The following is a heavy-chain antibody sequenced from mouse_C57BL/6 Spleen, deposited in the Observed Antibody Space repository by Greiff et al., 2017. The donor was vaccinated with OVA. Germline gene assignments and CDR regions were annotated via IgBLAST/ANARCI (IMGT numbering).Heavy chain of an antibody. CDR2: ISDGGSYT. Sequence: VQLVESGGGLVKPGGSLKLSCAASGFTFSSYAMSWVRQTPEKRLEWVATISDGGSYTYYPDNVKGRFTISRDNAKNNLYLQMSHLKAEDTAMYYCARGIKGNYAMDYWGQGTSVTVSS. V-gene: IGHV5-4*01. J-gene: IGHJ4*01. CDR3: ARGIKGNYAMDY. CDR1: GFTFSSYA.